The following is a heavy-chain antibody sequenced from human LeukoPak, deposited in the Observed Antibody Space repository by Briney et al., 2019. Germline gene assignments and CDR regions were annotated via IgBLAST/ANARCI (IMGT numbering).Heavy chain of an antibody. CDR1: GGSISSSSYY. V-gene: IGHV4-39*07. CDR3: ARDSPYYDFWSVTNGNWFDP. D-gene: IGHD3-3*01. CDR2: IYYSGST. Sequence: SETLSLTCTVSGGSISSSSYYWGWIRQPPGKGLEWIGSIYYSGSTYYNPSLKSRVTISVDTSKNQFSLKLSSVTAADTAVYYCARDSPYYDFWSVTNGNWFDPWGQGTLVTVSS. J-gene: IGHJ5*02.